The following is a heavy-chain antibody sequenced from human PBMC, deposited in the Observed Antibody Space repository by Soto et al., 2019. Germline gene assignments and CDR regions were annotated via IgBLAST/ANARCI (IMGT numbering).Heavy chain of an antibody. CDR3: ARDRAYPPFYYYYGMDV. Sequence: SVKVSCKASGGTFSSYAISWVRQAPGQGLEWMGGIIPIFGTANYAQKFQGRVTITADESTSTAYMELSSLRSEDTAVYYCARDRAYPPFYYYYGMDVWGQGTTVTVLL. D-gene: IGHD3-16*01. V-gene: IGHV1-69*13. CDR1: GGTFSSYA. CDR2: IIPIFGTA. J-gene: IGHJ6*02.